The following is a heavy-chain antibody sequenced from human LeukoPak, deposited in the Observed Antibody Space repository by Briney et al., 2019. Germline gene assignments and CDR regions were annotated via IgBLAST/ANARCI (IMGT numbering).Heavy chain of an antibody. CDR1: GYTFISYG. V-gene: IGHV1-18*01. D-gene: IGHD1-7*01. CDR2: ISAYNGHT. Sequence: GASVKVSCKASGYTFISYGISWVPQAPGQGLEWIGWISAYNGHTNYAQKVQGRVTMTTDTSTSTAYMELRSLRSDDTAVYYCARDRVTGTTRLFDPWGQGTLVTVSS. J-gene: IGHJ5*02. CDR3: ARDRVTGTTRLFDP.